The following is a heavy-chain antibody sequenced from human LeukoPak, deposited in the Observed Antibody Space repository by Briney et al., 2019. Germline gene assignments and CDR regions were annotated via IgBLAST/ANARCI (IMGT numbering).Heavy chain of an antibody. CDR3: AKYVGQSGSNYYGLDV. Sequence: GGSLRLSCVVSGFTFSTYAMNWVRQAPGKGLEWVSGISASGGSTYYTDSVKGTFTISRDNSKNSLFMQMNSLRDEDTALYYCAKYVGQSGSNYYGLDVWGQGTAVTVSS. J-gene: IGHJ6*02. V-gene: IGHV3-23*01. D-gene: IGHD1-26*01. CDR1: GFTFSTYA. CDR2: ISASGGST.